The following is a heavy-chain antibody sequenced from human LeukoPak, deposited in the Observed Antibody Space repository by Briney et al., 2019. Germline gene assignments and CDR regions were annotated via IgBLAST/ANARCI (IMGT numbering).Heavy chain of an antibody. Sequence: PGGSLRLSCAASGFTFDDYAMHWVRQAPGKGLEWVSGISWNSGSIGYADSVKGRFTISRDNAKNSLYLQMNSLRAEDTALYYCAKDDILTAWGQGTLVTVSS. V-gene: IGHV3-9*01. CDR2: ISWNSGSI. J-gene: IGHJ4*02. D-gene: IGHD3-9*01. CDR3: AKDDILTA. CDR1: GFTFDDYA.